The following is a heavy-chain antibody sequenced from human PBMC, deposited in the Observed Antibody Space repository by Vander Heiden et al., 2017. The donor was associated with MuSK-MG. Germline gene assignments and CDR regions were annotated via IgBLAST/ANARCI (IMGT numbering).Heavy chain of an antibody. Sequence: EAQLVESGGGLVKPGGSLRLPCAASGVTFRSYGLNVLRRAPGKGREWFSSSRSRSRYIYYADSVKGRFTIARDNAKNSLYLQMNSLRAEDTAVYYGARDQGRIYGYWGQGTLITVSS. CDR2: SRSRSRYI. D-gene: IGHD3-10*01. V-gene: IGHV3-21*01. CDR1: GVTFRSYG. CDR3: ARDQGRIYGY. J-gene: IGHJ4*02.